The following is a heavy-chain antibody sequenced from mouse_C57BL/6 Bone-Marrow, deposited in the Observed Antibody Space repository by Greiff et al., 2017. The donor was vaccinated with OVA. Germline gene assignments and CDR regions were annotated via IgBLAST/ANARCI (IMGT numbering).Heavy chain of an antibody. J-gene: IGHJ3*01. V-gene: IGHV1-5*01. D-gene: IGHD2-4*01. CDR2: IYPGNSDT. Sequence: EVQLQQSGTVLARPGASVKMSCKTSGYTFTSYWMHWVKQRPGQGLEWIGAIYPGNSDTSYNQKFKGKAKLTAVTSASTAYMELSSLTSEDTAVYYCTTNYDYVPGFAYWGQGTLVTVSA. CDR3: TTNYDYVPGFAY. CDR1: GYTFTSYW.